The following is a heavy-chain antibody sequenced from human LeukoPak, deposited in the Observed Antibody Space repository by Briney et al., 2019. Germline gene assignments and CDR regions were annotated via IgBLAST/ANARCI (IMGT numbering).Heavy chain of an antibody. D-gene: IGHD6-19*01. CDR1: GFTFSSYW. CDR3: ARDETAYSSGYFDY. Sequence: PGGSLRLSCAASGFTFSSYWMSWVRQAPGKGLEWVANIKQDGSEKYYVDSVKGRFTISRDNAKNSLYLQMNSLRAEDTAVYYCARDETAYSSGYFDYWGQGTLVTVSS. CDR2: IKQDGSEK. V-gene: IGHV3-7*01. J-gene: IGHJ4*02.